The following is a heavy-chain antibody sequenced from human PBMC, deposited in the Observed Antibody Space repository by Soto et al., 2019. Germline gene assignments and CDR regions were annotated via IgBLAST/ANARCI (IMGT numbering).Heavy chain of an antibody. V-gene: IGHV1-18*01. D-gene: IGHD6-13*01. CDR3: VRDLHWMAAAGTRGNWFDP. CDR2: ISAYNGNT. J-gene: IGHJ5*02. CDR1: GYTFTSYG. Sequence: QVQLVQSGAEMKKPGASVKVSCKASGYTFTSYGISWVRQAPGQGLEWMGWISAYNGNTNYAQKLQGRVTMTTDTSSSTACLELRSLRSDDTVVYYCVRDLHWMAAAGTRGNWFDPWGKGPLVTVSS.